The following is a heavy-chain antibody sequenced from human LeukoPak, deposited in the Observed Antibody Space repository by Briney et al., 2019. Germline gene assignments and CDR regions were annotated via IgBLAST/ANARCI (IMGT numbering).Heavy chain of an antibody. Sequence: ASVKVSCKASGYTFTGYYMHWVRQAPGQGLEWMGWINPNSGGTNYAQKFQGRVTMTRDTSISTAYMELSRLRSDDTAVYYCARTRYYYDSSGPLDYWGQGTLVTVSS. D-gene: IGHD3-22*01. V-gene: IGHV1-2*02. CDR3: ARTRYYYDSSGPLDY. CDR1: GYTFTGYY. J-gene: IGHJ4*02. CDR2: INPNSGGT.